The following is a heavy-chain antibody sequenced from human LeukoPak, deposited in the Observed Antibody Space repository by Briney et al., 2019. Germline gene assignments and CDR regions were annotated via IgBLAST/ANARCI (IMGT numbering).Heavy chain of an antibody. CDR1: GGSISSYY. J-gene: IGHJ6*03. V-gene: IGHV4-59*01. Sequence: PSETLSLTCTVSGGSISSYYWSWLRQPPGKGLEWIGYIYYSGSTNYNPSLTSRVTISVDTSKNQFSLKLSSVTAADTAVYYCARWGNTYYYDSSASYMDVWGKGTTVTVSS. D-gene: IGHD3-22*01. CDR3: ARWGNTYYYDSSASYMDV. CDR2: IYYSGST.